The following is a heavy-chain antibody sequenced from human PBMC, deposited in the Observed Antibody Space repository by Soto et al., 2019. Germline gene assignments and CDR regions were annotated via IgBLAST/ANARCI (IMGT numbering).Heavy chain of an antibody. CDR3: ARGVDDYGDYISVGQWFDP. J-gene: IGHJ5*02. Sequence: PSETLSLTCTVSGGSISSGGYYWSWIRQHPGKGLEWIGYIYYSGGTYYNPSLKSRVTISVDTSKNQFSLKLSSVTAADTAVYYCARGVDDYGDYISVGQWFDPWGQGTLVTVSS. CDR2: IYYSGGT. D-gene: IGHD4-17*01. CDR1: GGSISSGGYY. V-gene: IGHV4-31*03.